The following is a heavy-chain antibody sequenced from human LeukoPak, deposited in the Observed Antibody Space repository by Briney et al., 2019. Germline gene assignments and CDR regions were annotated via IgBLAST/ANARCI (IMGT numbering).Heavy chain of an antibody. Sequence: GGSLRLSCAASGFTFSSYAMSWVRQAPGKGLVWVSAISGSGGSTYYADSVKGRFTISRDNSKNTLYLQMNSLRAEDTAVYYCAKDIVVVRDVYYYGMDVWGKGTTVTVSS. CDR1: GFTFSSYA. CDR2: ISGSGGST. V-gene: IGHV3-23*01. CDR3: AKDIVVVRDVYYYGMDV. D-gene: IGHD2-15*01. J-gene: IGHJ6*04.